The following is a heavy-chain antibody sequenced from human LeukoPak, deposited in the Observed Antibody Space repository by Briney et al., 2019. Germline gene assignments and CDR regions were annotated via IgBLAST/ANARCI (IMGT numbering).Heavy chain of an antibody. V-gene: IGHV3-43*01. D-gene: IGHD2-2*01. CDR3: AKDGHCSSTSCHSNYYYYYMDV. J-gene: IGHJ6*03. CDR1: GFTFDDYT. CDR2: ISWDGGST. Sequence: GGSPRLSCAASGFTFDDYTMHWVRQAPGKGLEWVSLISWDGGSTYYADSVKGRFTISRDNSKNSLYLQMNSLRTEDTALYYCAKDGHCSSTSCHSNYYYYYMDVWGKGTTVTVSS.